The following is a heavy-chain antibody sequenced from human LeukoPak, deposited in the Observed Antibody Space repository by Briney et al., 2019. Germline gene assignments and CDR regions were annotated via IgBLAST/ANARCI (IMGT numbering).Heavy chain of an antibody. CDR3: ARGQLWLLSY. Sequence: GRSLRLSCAASGFTFSRFAMYWVRQAPGKGLEWVAIISNDGSNEYYADSVKGRFTISRDNSKNTLYLQMNSLRAEDTAVHYCARGQLWLLSYWGQGTLVTVSS. CDR1: GFTFSRFA. D-gene: IGHD5-18*01. CDR2: ISNDGSNE. V-gene: IGHV3-30-3*01. J-gene: IGHJ4*02.